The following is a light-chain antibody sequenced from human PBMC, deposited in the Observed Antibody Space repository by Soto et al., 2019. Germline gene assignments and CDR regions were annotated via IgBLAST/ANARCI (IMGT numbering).Light chain of an antibody. Sequence: ALTQPASVSGSPGQSITISCTGTTSDFGFYNYVSWYQHHPGKAPKLLIYEVTNRHSGVSNRFSGSKSGNTASLTISGLQAEDEAHYYCSSYTSSTDYVFGTGTKVTVL. CDR2: EVT. J-gene: IGLJ1*01. CDR3: SSYTSSTDYV. V-gene: IGLV2-14*01. CDR1: TSDFGFYNY.